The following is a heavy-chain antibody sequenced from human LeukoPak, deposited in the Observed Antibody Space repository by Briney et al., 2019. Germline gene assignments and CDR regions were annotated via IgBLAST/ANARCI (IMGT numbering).Heavy chain of an antibody. CDR3: ARVRVGDIVTGYYDY. CDR2: IYSGGST. Sequence: GGSLRLSCAASGFTVSSNYMSWVRQAPGKGLEWVSGIYSGGSTYHAASVKGRFTISRDNSKNTLYLQMNSLRAEDMAVYYCARVRVGDIVTGYYDYWGQGTLVTVSS. CDR1: GFTVSSNY. J-gene: IGHJ4*02. D-gene: IGHD3-9*01. V-gene: IGHV3-53*01.